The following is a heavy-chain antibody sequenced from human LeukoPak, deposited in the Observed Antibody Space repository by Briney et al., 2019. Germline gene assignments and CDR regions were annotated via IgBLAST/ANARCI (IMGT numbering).Heavy chain of an antibody. V-gene: IGHV4-59*01. CDR2: IYYSGST. Sequence: KPSETLSLTCTVSGGSISSYYWSWIRQPPGKGLEWIGYIYYSGSTNYNPSLKSRVIISVDTSKNQFSLKLSSVTAADTAVYYCARVPSSGYCDYWGQGTLVTVSS. CDR3: ARVPSSGYCDY. CDR1: GGSISSYY. D-gene: IGHD3-22*01. J-gene: IGHJ4*02.